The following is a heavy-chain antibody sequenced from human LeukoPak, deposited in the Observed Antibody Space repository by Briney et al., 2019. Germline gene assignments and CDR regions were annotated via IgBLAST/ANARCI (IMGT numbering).Heavy chain of an antibody. CDR1: GFTFSNAW. CDR3: ATYNYGSYFYGSIRY. J-gene: IGHJ4*02. CDR2: IKSKTDGGTT. D-gene: IGHD3-10*01. Sequence: GGSLRLSCAASGFTFSNAWMGWVRQAPGKGLEWVGRIKSKTDGGTTDYTAPVNGRFTISRDDSINTLYLQMNTLKAEDTAVYYCATYNYGSYFYGSIRYWGQGTLVTVSS. V-gene: IGHV3-15*01.